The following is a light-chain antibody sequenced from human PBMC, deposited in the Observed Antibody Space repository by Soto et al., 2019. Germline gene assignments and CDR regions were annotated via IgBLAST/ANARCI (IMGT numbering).Light chain of an antibody. Sequence: EIVLTQSPDTLSLSPGERATLSCRASQSVGSNYLAWYQQRPGQAPRLLIYGASARATGIPDRFSGSGSGTDFTLTISRLEPEDFAVYSCQQYDTSPYTFGQGTKLEIK. CDR3: QQYDTSPYT. CDR2: GAS. V-gene: IGKV3-20*01. J-gene: IGKJ2*01. CDR1: QSVGSNY.